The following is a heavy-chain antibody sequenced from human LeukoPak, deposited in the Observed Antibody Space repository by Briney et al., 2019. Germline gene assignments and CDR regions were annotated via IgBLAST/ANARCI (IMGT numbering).Heavy chain of an antibody. V-gene: IGHV1-2*06. CDR3: ATLGNSDLFDQ. Sequence: ASVKVSCKASGYTFTGYYMHWVRQAPGQGLEWLGRSNPYSGGTDYAQKFQGRVTMTRDTSISTAYMEVSRLRSDDTAVYYCATLGNSDLFDQWGQGTLVTVSS. J-gene: IGHJ4*02. D-gene: IGHD1-1*01. CDR1: GYTFTGYY. CDR2: SNPYSGGT.